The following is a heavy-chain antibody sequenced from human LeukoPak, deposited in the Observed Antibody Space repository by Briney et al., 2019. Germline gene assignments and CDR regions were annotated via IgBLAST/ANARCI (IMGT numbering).Heavy chain of an antibody. D-gene: IGHD3-22*01. CDR1: GFTFSSYG. CDR3: ARAGYDSSGPRYYFVY. V-gene: IGHV3-74*01. Sequence: PGGSLRLSCSASGFTFSSYGRHGVRQDPGKGLVWVSRINSDGSSTSYADSVKGRFTISRDNANNTLYLQMTSLRAEDTAVYYCARAGYDSSGPRYYFVYFGQGTLVTVSS. CDR2: INSDGSST. J-gene: IGHJ4*02.